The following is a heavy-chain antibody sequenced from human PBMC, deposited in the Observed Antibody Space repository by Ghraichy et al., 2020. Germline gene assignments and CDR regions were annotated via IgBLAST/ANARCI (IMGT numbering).Heavy chain of an antibody. Sequence: GASLNISCAASGFTFSSFEMNWVRQAPGKGLEWVSYISSGGTIIYYADSVKGRFTISRDNAKNSLYLQMNSLRAEDTALYYCAREGYYGSGTPDYWGQGTLVTVSS. CDR1: GFTFSSFE. CDR3: AREGYYGSGTPDY. J-gene: IGHJ4*02. D-gene: IGHD3-10*01. CDR2: ISSGGTII. V-gene: IGHV3-48*03.